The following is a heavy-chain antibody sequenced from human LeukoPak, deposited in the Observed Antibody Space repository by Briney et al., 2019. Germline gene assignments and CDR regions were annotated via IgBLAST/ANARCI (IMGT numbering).Heavy chain of an antibody. D-gene: IGHD6-19*01. CDR3: ARGAVAEYYYYYYYMDV. V-gene: IGHV4-39*01. Sequence: PSETLSLTCTVSGGSISSSSYYWGWIRQPPGKGLEWIGSIYYSGSTYYNPSLKSRVTISVDTSKNQFSLKLSSVTAADTAVHYCARGAVAEYYYYYYYMDVWGKGTTVTVSS. CDR1: GGSISSSSYY. CDR2: IYYSGST. J-gene: IGHJ6*03.